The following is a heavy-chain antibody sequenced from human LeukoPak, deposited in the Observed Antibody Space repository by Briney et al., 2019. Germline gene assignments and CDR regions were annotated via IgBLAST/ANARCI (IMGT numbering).Heavy chain of an antibody. CDR1: GGSFSGYY. CDR3: ARLLAFTAPHYYYYYMDV. CDR2: INHSGST. D-gene: IGHD5-18*01. Sequence: SETLSLTCAVYGGSFSGYYWSWIRQPPGKGLEWIGEINHSGSTNYNPSLKSRVTISVDTSKNQFSLKLSSVTAADTAVYYCARLLAFTAPHYYYYYMDVWGKGTTVTVSS. V-gene: IGHV4-34*01. J-gene: IGHJ6*03.